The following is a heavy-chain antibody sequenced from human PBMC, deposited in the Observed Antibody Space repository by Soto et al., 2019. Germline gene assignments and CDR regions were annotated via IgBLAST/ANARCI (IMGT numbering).Heavy chain of an antibody. D-gene: IGHD2-15*01. J-gene: IGHJ6*01. CDR3: ARGSSSGSYCSGGSCLYGLDV. CDR2: INHSGST. Sequence: SETLSLTCAVYGGSFSGYYWSWIRQPPGKGLEGIGEINHSGSTNYNPSLKSRVTISVDTSKNQFSLKLSSVTAADTAVYYCARGSSSGSYCSGGSCLYGLDVWGQGTTVTVSS. CDR1: GGSFSGYY. V-gene: IGHV4-34*01.